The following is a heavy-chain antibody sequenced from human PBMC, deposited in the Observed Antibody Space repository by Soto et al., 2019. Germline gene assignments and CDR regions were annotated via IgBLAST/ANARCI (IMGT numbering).Heavy chain of an antibody. D-gene: IGHD7-27*01. CDR3: AIGFKPRTGDREGGSAFDI. J-gene: IGHJ3*02. CDR2: IYYSGST. Sequence: SETLSLTCTVSGGSISSSSYYWGWIRQPPGKGLEWIGSIYYSGSTYYNPSLKSRVTISVDTSKNQFSLKLSSVTAADTAVYYCAIGFKPRTGDREGGSAFDIWGQGTMVTVSS. V-gene: IGHV4-39*01. CDR1: GGSISSSSYY.